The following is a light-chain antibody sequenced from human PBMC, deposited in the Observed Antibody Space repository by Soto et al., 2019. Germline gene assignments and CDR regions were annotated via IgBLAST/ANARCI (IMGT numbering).Light chain of an antibody. J-gene: IGKJ2*01. CDR3: PHDGAPVGYT. CDR1: QTVRNNY. V-gene: IGKV3-20*01. CDR2: GAS. Sequence: EIVLTQSPNTLSLSPGDRAALSCRASQTVRNNYVAWYQQKPGQAPKLLIYGASSRATDIPGRFSGSGSGTHCALTISRLEPEDFAVSYCPHDGAPVGYTFGQGTKLEIK.